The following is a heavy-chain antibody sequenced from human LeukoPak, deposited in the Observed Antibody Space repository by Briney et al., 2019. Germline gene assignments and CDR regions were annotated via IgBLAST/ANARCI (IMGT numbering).Heavy chain of an antibody. D-gene: IGHD3-10*01. CDR1: GDSISSSPYY. V-gene: IGHV4-39*07. Sequence: SETLSLTCTVSGDSISSSPYYWGWIRRPPGKGLEWIGSIYYSGSTYYNPSLKSRVTISVDTSKNQFSLKLSSVTAADTAVYYCARASGLSDAFDIWGQGTMVTVSS. CDR3: ARASGLSDAFDI. CDR2: IYYSGST. J-gene: IGHJ3*02.